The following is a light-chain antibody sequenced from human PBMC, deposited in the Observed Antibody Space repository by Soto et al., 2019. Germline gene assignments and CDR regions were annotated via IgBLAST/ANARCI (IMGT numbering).Light chain of an antibody. CDR3: EHYNSYPWT. Sequence: IKTTDSKSSLSAKVGDRVTITCRASQSISSYLNWYQQKPGKAPKLLIYKASTLKSGVQSRFSGSGSGTEFTLTISSLQPDDFASYYCEHYNSYPWTFCQGTKVDIK. CDR1: QSISSY. V-gene: IGKV1-5*03. CDR2: KAS. J-gene: IGKJ1*01.